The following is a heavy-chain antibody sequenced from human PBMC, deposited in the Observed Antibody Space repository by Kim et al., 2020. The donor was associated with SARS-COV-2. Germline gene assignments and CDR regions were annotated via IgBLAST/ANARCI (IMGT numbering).Heavy chain of an antibody. CDR2: ISGNGVNK. J-gene: IGHJ6*02. Sequence: GGSLRLSCVASGFTFDTYAMSWVRQAPGKGLEWVSVISGNGVNKFYADSVRARLTVSRDNSKNTLYLQMNSLRDEDTALYYCAKVVVMDGYNYYYYYGMDVWGQGTAVTVSS. CDR1: GFTFDTYA. V-gene: IGHV3-23*01. CDR3: AKVVVMDGYNYYYYYGMDV. D-gene: IGHD3-22*01.